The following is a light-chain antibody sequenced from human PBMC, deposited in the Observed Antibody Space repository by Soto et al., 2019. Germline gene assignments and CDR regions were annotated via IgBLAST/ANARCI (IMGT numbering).Light chain of an antibody. J-gene: IGKJ1*01. CDR3: QQRSNWTWT. CDR2: DAS. V-gene: IGKV3D-20*02. Sequence: EFVLTQSPGNLSLSPGERATLSCRASQTVRNKYLAWYQQKPGQAPRLLIYDASSRATGIPDRFSGSGSGTDGTLTITRLQPEDGCVYYCQQRSNWTWTFGQGTKVDIK. CDR1: QTVRNKY.